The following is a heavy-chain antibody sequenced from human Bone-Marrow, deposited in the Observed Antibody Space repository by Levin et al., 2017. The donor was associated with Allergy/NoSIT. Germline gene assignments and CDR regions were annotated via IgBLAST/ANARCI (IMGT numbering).Heavy chain of an antibody. CDR1: DSSFSSAW. CDR2: IKSNIDAGTT. J-gene: IGHJ6*02. V-gene: IGHV3-15*07. CDR3: ATDGKSRITEVLSGYVRYGVDV. Sequence: GGSLRLSCAASDSSFSSAWMNWVRQAPGKGMEWVGRIKSNIDAGTTDYAAPVKGRLTISRDEKTNTPYMHMISLKTEDTGVYYCATDGKSRITEVLSGYVRYGVDVWGQGTSITGCS. D-gene: IGHD3-3*01.